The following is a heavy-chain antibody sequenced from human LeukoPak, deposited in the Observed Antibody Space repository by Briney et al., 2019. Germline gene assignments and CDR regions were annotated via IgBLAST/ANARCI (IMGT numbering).Heavy chain of an antibody. CDR3: ARDSRGFSSYGYLDY. V-gene: IGHV3-48*03. Sequence: GGSLRLSCVASGFTFSRFEMNWVRQAPGKGLEWISHISTGTYIAYADSVKGRFTLSRDNSKNTLCLQMNSLRAEDTAVYYCARDSRGFSSYGYLDYWGQGTLVTVSS. CDR1: GFTFSRFE. J-gene: IGHJ4*02. CDR2: ISTGTYI. D-gene: IGHD5-18*01.